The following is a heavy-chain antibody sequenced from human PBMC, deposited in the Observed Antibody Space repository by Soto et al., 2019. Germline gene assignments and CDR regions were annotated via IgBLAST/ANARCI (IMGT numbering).Heavy chain of an antibody. V-gene: IGHV5-51*01. Sequence: PGESLKISCKGSGYSFTSYWIGWVRQMPGKGLEWMGIIYPGDSDTRYSPSFQGQVTISADKSISTAYLQWSSLKASDTAMYYCARRGFGYDPTYYYYYGMDVWGQGTTVTVSS. CDR1: GYSFTSYW. CDR2: IYPGDSDT. D-gene: IGHD5-12*01. J-gene: IGHJ6*02. CDR3: ARRGFGYDPTYYYYYGMDV.